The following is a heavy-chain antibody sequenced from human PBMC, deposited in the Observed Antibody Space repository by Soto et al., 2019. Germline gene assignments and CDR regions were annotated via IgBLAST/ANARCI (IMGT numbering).Heavy chain of an antibody. J-gene: IGHJ5*02. Sequence: QVQLQESGPGLVTPSQTLSLPCTVSGGSISSGGYYWSWIRQHPGKGLEWIGYIYYSGSTYYNPSLTSRVTISVDAPKNHFSLNLSSVTAADTAVYYCARSVFPWGQGTLVTVSS. CDR3: ARSVFP. CDR2: IYYSGST. CDR1: GGSISSGGYY. V-gene: IGHV4-31*03.